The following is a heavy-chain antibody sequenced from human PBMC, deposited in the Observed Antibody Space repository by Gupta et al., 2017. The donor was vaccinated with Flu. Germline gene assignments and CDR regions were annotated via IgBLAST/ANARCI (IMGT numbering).Heavy chain of an antibody. CDR2: IYYSGST. V-gene: IGHV4-59*01. CDR3: ARDASYYESSGYYTHNYYYGMDV. D-gene: IGHD3-22*01. CDR1: GGSISSYY. Sequence: QVQLQESGPGLVKPSETLSLTCPVSGGSISSYYWSWIRQPPGKGLEWIGYIYYSGSTNYNPSLKSRVTISVDTSKNQFSLKLSSVTAADTAVYYCARDASYYESSGYYTHNYYYGMDVWGQGTTVTVSS. J-gene: IGHJ6*02.